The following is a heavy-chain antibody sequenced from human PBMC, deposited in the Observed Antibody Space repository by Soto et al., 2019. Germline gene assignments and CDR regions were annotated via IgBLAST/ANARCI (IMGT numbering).Heavy chain of an antibody. V-gene: IGHV3-11*01. D-gene: IGHD6-19*01. CDR2: ISSSDTII. J-gene: IGHJ2*01. CDR1: GFSFSDYY. CDR3: ARGRYDSGWYYDL. Sequence: QVQLVESGGGLVKPGGSLRLSCAASGFSFSDYYMRWIRQAPGKGLAWVSYISSSDTIIYYADSVKGRFTISRDNAKNSLYLQMNSLRAEDTAVYYCARGRYDSGWYYDLWGRGTLVTVSS.